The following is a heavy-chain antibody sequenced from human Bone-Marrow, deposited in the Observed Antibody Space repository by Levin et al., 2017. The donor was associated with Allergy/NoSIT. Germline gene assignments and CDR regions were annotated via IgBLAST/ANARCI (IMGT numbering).Heavy chain of an antibody. Sequence: KSGGSLRLSCEASGLSFSNAWMNWVRQAPGKGLEWVGRIKSNPTGGTTEFAEPVKGRFTISRDDSKNTMFLQMNSLKTEDTAVYYCTTVDSGKFDAWGQGTLVTVSS. V-gene: IGHV3-15*01. CDR1: GLSFSNAW. CDR3: TTVDSGKFDA. J-gene: IGHJ5*02. D-gene: IGHD6-25*01. CDR2: IKSNPTGGTT.